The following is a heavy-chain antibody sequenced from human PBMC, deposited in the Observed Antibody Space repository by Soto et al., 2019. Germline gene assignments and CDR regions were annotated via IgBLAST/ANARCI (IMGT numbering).Heavy chain of an antibody. Sequence: EVQLVESGGDLVQPGGSLRLSCAASGLTFSAYAMTWGRQAPGKGLVWVSGISGNGDTTYYADSVKGRFIVSRDNSRNTVYLQLNSLRAEDTAIYYCAKIAGGQTVNGYSDYWGQGTLVTVSS. CDR3: AKIAGGQTVNGYSDY. CDR2: ISGNGDTT. CDR1: GLTFSAYA. D-gene: IGHD5-12*01. J-gene: IGHJ4*02. V-gene: IGHV3-23*04.